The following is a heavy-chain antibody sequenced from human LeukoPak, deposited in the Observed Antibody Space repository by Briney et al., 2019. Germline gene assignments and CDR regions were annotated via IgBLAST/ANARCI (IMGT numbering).Heavy chain of an antibody. CDR1: GFNLSSYS. D-gene: IGHD6-19*01. CDR2: ISSTGSTK. CDR3: AREFSGLALDY. J-gene: IGHJ4*02. V-gene: IGHV3-48*04. Sequence: GGSLRLSCADSGFNLSSYSMNWVRRAPGKGLEWVSYISSTGSTKYYGDSVKGRFTISRDNAKNSLYLQMNSLRAEDTAVYYCAREFSGLALDYWGQGTLVTVSS.